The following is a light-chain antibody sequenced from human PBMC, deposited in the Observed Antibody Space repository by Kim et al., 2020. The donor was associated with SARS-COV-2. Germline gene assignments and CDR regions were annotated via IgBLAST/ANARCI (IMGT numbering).Light chain of an antibody. Sequence: DVVMTQSPLSLPVTLGQPASISCRSSQSLVYSDGNTYLNWFQQRPGQSPRRLIYKVSIRDSGVPDRFSGSGSGTDFTLKISRVEAEDVGVYYCMQGIHPITFGQGTRLEIK. CDR1: QSLVYSDGNTY. CDR3: MQGIHPIT. V-gene: IGKV2-30*01. CDR2: KVS. J-gene: IGKJ5*01.